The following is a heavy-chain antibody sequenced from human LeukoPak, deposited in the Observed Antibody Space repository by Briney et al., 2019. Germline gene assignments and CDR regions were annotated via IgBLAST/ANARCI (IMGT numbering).Heavy chain of an antibody. CDR2: IIPIFGTA. CDR1: GYTFTGNF. J-gene: IGHJ4*02. CDR3: ARGVSYYFDY. V-gene: IGHV1-69*13. Sequence: GASVKVSCKASGYTFTGNFLHWVRQAPGQGLEWMGGIIPIFGTANYAQKFQGRVTITADESTSTAYMELSSLRSEDTAVYYCARGVSYYFDYWGQGTLVTVSS.